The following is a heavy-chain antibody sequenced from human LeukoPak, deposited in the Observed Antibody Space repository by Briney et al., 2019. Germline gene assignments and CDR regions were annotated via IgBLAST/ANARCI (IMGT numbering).Heavy chain of an antibody. Sequence: GGSLRLSCAASGFTFSTYAMHWVRQAPGKGLEYVSAISTNGDSTYYADSVKGRFTISRDNAKNSLYLQMNSLRAEDTAVYYCARGGYTYDRAFDIWGQGTMVTVSS. CDR2: ISTNGDST. V-gene: IGHV3-64*02. D-gene: IGHD6-13*01. J-gene: IGHJ3*02. CDR1: GFTFSTYA. CDR3: ARGGYTYDRAFDI.